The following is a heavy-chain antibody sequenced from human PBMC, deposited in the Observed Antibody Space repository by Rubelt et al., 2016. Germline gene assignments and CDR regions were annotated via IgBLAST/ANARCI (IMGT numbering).Heavy chain of an antibody. D-gene: IGHD4-17*01. CDR2: IYYSGST. J-gene: IGHJ4*02. CDR3: ARLRYGDYVPDY. Sequence: QLQLQESGPGLVKPSETLSLTCTVSGGSISCSSYYWGWIRQPPGKGLEWIGSIYYSGSTYYNPSLKSRVTISVETSKNQFSLKLSSVTAADTAAYYCARLRYGDYVPDYWGQGTLVTVSS. V-gene: IGHV4-39*07. CDR1: GGSISCSSYY.